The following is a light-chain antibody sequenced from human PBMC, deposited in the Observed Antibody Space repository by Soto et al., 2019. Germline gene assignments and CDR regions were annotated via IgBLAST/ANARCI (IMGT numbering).Light chain of an antibody. CDR1: QSISSY. CDR3: QQYGSSPTWT. J-gene: IGKJ1*01. Sequence: DIQMTQSPSSLSASVGDRVTITCRASQSISSYLNWCQQKPGKAPKLLIYAASSLQSGVPSRFSGSGSGTDFTLTISRLEPEDFAVYYCQQYGSSPTWTFGQGTKVDI. CDR2: AAS. V-gene: IGKV1-39*01.